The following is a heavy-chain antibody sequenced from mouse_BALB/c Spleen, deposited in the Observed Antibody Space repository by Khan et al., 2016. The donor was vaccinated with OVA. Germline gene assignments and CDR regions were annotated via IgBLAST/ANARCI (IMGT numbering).Heavy chain of an antibody. CDR1: GFSLSDYG. Sequence: QVQLKQSGPGLVAPSQNLSITCTVSGFSLSDYGVSWIRQPPGKGLEWLGVIWGGGSTYYNSALKSRLSISKDNPKSQVFLKMSSLQRDDTAMFYCARGVWSYYYTLDYWGQGTSVTVSS. J-gene: IGHJ4*01. CDR2: IWGGGST. CDR3: ARGVWSYYYTLDY. V-gene: IGHV2-6-5*01.